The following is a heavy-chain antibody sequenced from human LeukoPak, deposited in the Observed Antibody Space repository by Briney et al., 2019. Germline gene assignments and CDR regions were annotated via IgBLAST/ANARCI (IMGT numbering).Heavy chain of an antibody. J-gene: IGHJ4*02. CDR1: GFTFSSYS. D-gene: IGHD2-8*01. Sequence: PGGSLRLSCAASGFTFSSYSMNWVRQPPGKGLEWIGSIYYSGSTYYNPSLKSRVTISVDTSKNQFSLKLSSVTAADTAVYYCARSPSDCTNGVCYRGGGFDYWGQGTLVTVSS. CDR3: ARSPSDCTNGVCYRGGGFDY. V-gene: IGHV4-39*07. CDR2: IYYSGST.